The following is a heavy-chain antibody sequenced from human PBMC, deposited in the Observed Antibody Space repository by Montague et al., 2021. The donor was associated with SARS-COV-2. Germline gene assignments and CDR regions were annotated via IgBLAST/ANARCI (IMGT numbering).Heavy chain of an antibody. CDR2: IYYSGGT. V-gene: IGHV4-59*01. Sequence: SETLSLTCTVSGGSISSNYWNWIRQPPGRGLEWIGYIYYSGGTNYNPSLESRVTISADTSKNHFSLKLRSVTAADTAVHYCAREISGPDYFDYWGQGTLVTVSS. D-gene: IGHD3-10*01. CDR3: AREISGPDYFDY. CDR1: GGSISSNY. J-gene: IGHJ4*02.